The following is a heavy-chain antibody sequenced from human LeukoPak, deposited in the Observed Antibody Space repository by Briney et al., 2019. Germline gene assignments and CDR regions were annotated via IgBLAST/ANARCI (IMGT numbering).Heavy chain of an antibody. D-gene: IGHD4/OR15-4a*01. J-gene: IGHJ4*02. CDR2: ITSGGSYI. Sequence: PGGSLRLSCVASGFTFTSYTMNSFRQAPGKGLEWVSSITSGGSYIYYADSVKGRFTLSRDNAKNSLYLQMNSLRAEDTAVYYCARRSNAMDNWGQGTLVTVSS. CDR1: GFTFTSYT. V-gene: IGHV3-21*01. CDR3: ARRSNAMDN.